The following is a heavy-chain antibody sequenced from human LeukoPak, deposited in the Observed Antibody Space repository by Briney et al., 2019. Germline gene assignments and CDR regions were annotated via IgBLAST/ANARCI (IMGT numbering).Heavy chain of an antibody. CDR3: ARAYSSSWYFNWFDP. CDR2: IYYSGST. V-gene: IGHV4-39*01. Sequence: NPSETLSLTCTVSGGSISSSSYYWGWIRQPPGKGLEWIGSIYYSGSTYYNPSLKSRVTISVDTSKNQFSLKLSFVTAADTAVYFCARAYSSSWYFNWFDPWGQGTQVTVSS. J-gene: IGHJ5*02. CDR1: GGSISSSSYY. D-gene: IGHD6-13*01.